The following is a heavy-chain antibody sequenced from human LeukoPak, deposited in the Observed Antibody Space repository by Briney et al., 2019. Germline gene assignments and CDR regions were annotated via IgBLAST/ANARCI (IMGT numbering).Heavy chain of an antibody. Sequence: PGGSLRLSCAASGFTFSSYSMDWVRQAPGKGLEWVSSISSSSSYISYADSVKGRFTISRDNAKNSLSLQMNSLRAEDTAVYYCAREQVATHSFDIWGQGTMVTVSS. CDR3: AREQVATHSFDI. V-gene: IGHV3-21*01. CDR2: ISSSSSYI. J-gene: IGHJ3*02. CDR1: GFTFSSYS. D-gene: IGHD5-12*01.